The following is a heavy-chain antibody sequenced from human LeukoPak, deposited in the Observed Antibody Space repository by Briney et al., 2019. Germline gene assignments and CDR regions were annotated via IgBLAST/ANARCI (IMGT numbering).Heavy chain of an antibody. J-gene: IGHJ4*02. D-gene: IGHD2-2*01. CDR2: IYSSGST. CDR1: GGSISNYY. Sequence: SEPLSLTCTVSGGSISNYYWSLIRQPPGKGLDWVGFIYSSGSTNYNPSLKSRVTMSVDTSKNQFSLNLNSVTAADTAVYYCARLYCSTTSCFDYWGQGTLVPVSS. V-gene: IGHV4-59*01. CDR3: ARLYCSTTSCFDY.